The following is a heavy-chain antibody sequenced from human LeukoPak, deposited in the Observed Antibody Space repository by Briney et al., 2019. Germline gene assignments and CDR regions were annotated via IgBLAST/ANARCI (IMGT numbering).Heavy chain of an antibody. J-gene: IGHJ3*02. CDR2: INPNTGGT. Sequence: EASVKVSCKASGYTSSDYYFHWVRQAPGQGLEWMGWINPNTGGTNYAQKFLGRVTMTRDTSISTVYMELSRLRSDDTAVYYCARVRHYGSGTFLWAPSFDIWGQGTTVTVSS. D-gene: IGHD3-10*01. CDR3: ARVRHYGSGTFLWAPSFDI. CDR1: GYTSSDYY. V-gene: IGHV1-2*02.